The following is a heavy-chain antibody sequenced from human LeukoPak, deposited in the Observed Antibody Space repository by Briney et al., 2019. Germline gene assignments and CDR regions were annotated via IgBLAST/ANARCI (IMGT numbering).Heavy chain of an antibody. V-gene: IGHV3-30*18. CDR2: ISYDGSNK. CDR3: AEEILGYCSSTSCQNWFDP. J-gene: IGHJ5*02. CDR1: GFTFSSYG. Sequence: PGGSLRLSCAASGFTFSSYGMHWVRQAPGKGLDGVAVISYDGSNKYYADSVKGRFTISRDNSKNTLYLQMNSLRAEDTAVYYCAEEILGYCSSTSCQNWFDPWGREPWSPSRQ. D-gene: IGHD2-2*01.